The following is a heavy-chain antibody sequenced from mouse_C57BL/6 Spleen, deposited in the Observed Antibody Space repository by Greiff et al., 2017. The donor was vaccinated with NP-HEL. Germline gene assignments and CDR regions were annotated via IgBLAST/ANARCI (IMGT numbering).Heavy chain of an antibody. Sequence: QVQLKESGPELVKPGASVKISCKASGYSFTSYYIHWVKQRPGQGLEWIGWIYPGSGNTKYNEKFKGKATLTADTSSSTAYMQLSSLTSEDSAVYYCARNLYYFDYWGQGTTLTVSS. CDR1: GYSFTSYY. J-gene: IGHJ2*01. CDR2: IYPGSGNT. V-gene: IGHV1-66*01. D-gene: IGHD6-1*01. CDR3: ARNLYYFDY.